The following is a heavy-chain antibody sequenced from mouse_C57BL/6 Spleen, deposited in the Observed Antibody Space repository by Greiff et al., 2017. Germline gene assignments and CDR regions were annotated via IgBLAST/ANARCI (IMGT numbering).Heavy chain of an antibody. V-gene: IGHV1-52*01. Sequence: QVQLQQPGAELVRPGSSVKLSCKASGYTFTSYWMHWVKQRPIQGLEWIGNIDPSDSETNYNQKFKDKATLTVDKSSSTAYMQLSSLTSEDSAVYYCARRGYYGSSYDYYAMDYWGQGTSVTVSS. D-gene: IGHD1-1*01. CDR3: ARRGYYGSSYDYYAMDY. CDR1: GYTFTSYW. J-gene: IGHJ4*01. CDR2: IDPSDSET.